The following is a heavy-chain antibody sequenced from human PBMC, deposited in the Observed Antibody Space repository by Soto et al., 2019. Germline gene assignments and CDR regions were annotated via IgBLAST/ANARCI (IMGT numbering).Heavy chain of an antibody. CDR3: AKDIYGSGSYSRGFDY. J-gene: IGHJ4*02. Sequence: SLRLSCAASGFTFDDYAMHWVRQAPGKGLEWVSGISWNSGSIGYADSVKGRFTISRDNAKNSLYLQMNSLRAEDTALYYCAKDIYGSGSYSRGFDYWGQGTLVTVSS. CDR2: ISWNSGSI. CDR1: GFTFDDYA. V-gene: IGHV3-9*01. D-gene: IGHD3-10*01.